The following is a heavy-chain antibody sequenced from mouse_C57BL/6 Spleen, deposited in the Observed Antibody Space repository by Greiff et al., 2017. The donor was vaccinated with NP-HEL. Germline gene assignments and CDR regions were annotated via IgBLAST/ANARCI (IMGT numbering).Heavy chain of an antibody. D-gene: IGHD1-1*01. Sequence: LVESGGGLVQPGGSLKLSCAASGFTFSYYVLAWVRQSPRQGPEWVAFLSNLSYSIYYADTVTGRFTISRENAKNTLYLEMSSLRSEDTAMYYCARLPGYGSSRWYLDYGGKGTTLKVSS. V-gene: IGHV5-15*01. CDR1: GFTFSYYV. J-gene: IGHJ2*01. CDR2: LSNLSYSI. CDR3: ARLPGYGSSRWYLDY.